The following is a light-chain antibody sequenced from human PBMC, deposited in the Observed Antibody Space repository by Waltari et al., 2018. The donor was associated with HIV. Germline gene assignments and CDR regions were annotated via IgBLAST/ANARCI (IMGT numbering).Light chain of an antibody. V-gene: IGKV3-20*01. CDR2: GAS. J-gene: IGKJ2*01. CDR1: QSVTSSY. Sequence: EIALTQSPGTLSLSPGERPTLSCRASQSVTSSYLAWYQQKPGQAPRLLIYGASSRATDIPDRFSGSGSGTDFTLTIRRLEPEDSAVYCCQQYGTSPYTFGLGTKLEI. CDR3: QQYGTSPYT.